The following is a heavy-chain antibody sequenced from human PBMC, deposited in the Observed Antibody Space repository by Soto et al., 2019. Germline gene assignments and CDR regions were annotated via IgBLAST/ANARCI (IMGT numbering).Heavy chain of an antibody. Sequence: SETLSLTCTVSGGSISGYYWSWLRQPPGKGLEWIGYIYSIGSTNYNPSLRSRVTISVDRSQNLFSLKLASVTAADTAVYYCARGPPFHWGQGTLVTVS. J-gene: IGHJ4*02. CDR3: ARGPPFH. CDR2: IYSIGST. CDR1: GGSISGYY. D-gene: IGHD3-16*01. V-gene: IGHV4-59*12.